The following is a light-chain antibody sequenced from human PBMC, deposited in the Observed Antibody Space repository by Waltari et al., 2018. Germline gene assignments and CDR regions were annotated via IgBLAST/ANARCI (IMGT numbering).Light chain of an antibody. Sequence: ELVLTQSPGTLSLSPGERATLSCRASQTVSSNFLAWYQQKPGQAPRLLIYTASSRATGIPDRFSGSGSGTDFTLTISRLEPEDFAVYYCQHFSGSDQLTFGQGTKVEI. CDR2: TAS. J-gene: IGKJ1*01. CDR1: QTVSSNF. V-gene: IGKV3-20*01. CDR3: QHFSGSDQLT.